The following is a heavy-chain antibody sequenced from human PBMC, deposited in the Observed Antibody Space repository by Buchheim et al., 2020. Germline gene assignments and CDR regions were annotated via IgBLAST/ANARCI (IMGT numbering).Heavy chain of an antibody. CDR3: AKGMSYCSGGCFSSGGLDV. J-gene: IGHJ6*02. CDR2: ISYDGNRH. CDR1: GFNFGIYG. V-gene: IGHV3-30*18. D-gene: IGHD2-15*01. Sequence: QVQLVESGGGVVQPGTFLRLSCEASGFNFGIYGMHWVRQAPGKGLEWVAAISYDGNRHYYADTVKDRLTISRDNSKNTLSLQMDSLRAEDTAVFYCAKGMSYCSGGCFSSGGLDVWGQGTT.